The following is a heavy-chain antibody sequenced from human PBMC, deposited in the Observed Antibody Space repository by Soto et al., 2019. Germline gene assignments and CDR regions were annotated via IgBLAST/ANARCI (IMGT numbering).Heavy chain of an antibody. Sequence: SEPLTLTFNVSGSSISNYYWSWIGQPPGKGLEWIGYIYYSGSTNYNPSLKSRVTISVDTSKNQFSLKLSSVTAADTAMWVGSREAGLRYPFDRWCQGTRVTV. CDR1: GSSISNYY. V-gene: IGHV4-59*01. D-gene: IGHD2-2*02. J-gene: IGHJ5*02. CDR2: IYYSGST. CDR3: SREAGLRYPFDR.